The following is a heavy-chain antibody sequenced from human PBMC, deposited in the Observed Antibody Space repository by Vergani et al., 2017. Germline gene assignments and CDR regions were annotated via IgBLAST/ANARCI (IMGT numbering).Heavy chain of an antibody. CDR3: ARDITMIVVVITGGWWFDP. D-gene: IGHD3-22*01. CDR2: IDHTGRP. Sequence: QVQLQQWGGGLLKPSETLSLTCVVNGGSFTSYHWTWIRQSPGEGLEWVGDIDHTGRPDYNPSLKSRVTISVDTSKNQFSLKLSSVTAADTAVYYCARDITMIVVVITGGWWFDPWGQGTLVTVSS. J-gene: IGHJ5*02. CDR1: GGSFTSYH. V-gene: IGHV4-34*01.